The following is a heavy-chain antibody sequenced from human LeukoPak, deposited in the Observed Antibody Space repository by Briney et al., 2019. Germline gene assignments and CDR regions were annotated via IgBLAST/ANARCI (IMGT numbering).Heavy chain of an antibody. CDR2: IYTSGNT. J-gene: IGHJ5*02. Sequence: SETLSLTCTVSGGSISSYYWSWIRQPAGKALEWVGHIYTSGNTNYNPSLKSRVTISVDTSKNQFSLKLSSVTAADTAVYYCAREGAWLRDSSSHNWFDPWGQGTLVTVSS. CDR1: GGSISSYY. D-gene: IGHD6-6*01. V-gene: IGHV4-4*07. CDR3: AREGAWLRDSSSHNWFDP.